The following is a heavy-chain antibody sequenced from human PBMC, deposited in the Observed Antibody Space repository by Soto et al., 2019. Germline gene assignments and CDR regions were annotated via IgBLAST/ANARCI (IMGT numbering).Heavy chain of an antibody. CDR3: ARENYGDAFDF. D-gene: IGHD4-17*01. CDR1: GFTFTTYG. V-gene: IGHV3-48*02. Sequence: PGGSLRLSCAASGFTFTTYGMSWVRQAPGKGLXWVSXXXSXGXSXYXXXXVKGRFTISRDNAWSSLYLQMNSLRDEDTAVYYCARENYGDAFDFWGQGTLVTVSS. CDR2: XXSXGXSX. J-gene: IGHJ4*02.